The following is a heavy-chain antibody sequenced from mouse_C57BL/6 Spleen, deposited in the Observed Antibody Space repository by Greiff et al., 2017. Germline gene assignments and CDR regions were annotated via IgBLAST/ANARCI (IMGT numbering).Heavy chain of an antibody. Sequence: EVHLVESEGGLVQPGGSMKLSCTASGFTFTDYYMAWVRQVPEKGLEWVGNINYDGSSTYYLDYLKSSFIISSDNAKNILYLQMSSLTSEDTATYYCARDDEGNAYCSFEVRGTGITVSV. CDR1: GFTFTDYY. CDR2: INYDGSST. D-gene: IGHD2-1*01. V-gene: IGHV5-16*01. CDR3: ARDDEGNAYCSFEV. J-gene: IGHJ1*03.